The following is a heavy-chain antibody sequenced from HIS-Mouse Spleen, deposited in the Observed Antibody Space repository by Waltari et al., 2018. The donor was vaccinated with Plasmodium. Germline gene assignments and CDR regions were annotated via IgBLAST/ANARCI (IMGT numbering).Heavy chain of an antibody. D-gene: IGHD3-9*01. J-gene: IGHJ4*02. V-gene: IGHV3-30-3*02. CDR1: GFTFSSYS. CDR3: AKTIKYYDILTGYPFDY. Sequence: QVQLVESGGGVVQPGRSLRLSCAASGFTFSSYSLHWVRQAPGQGLEWVAVISYDGSNKYYADSVKGRFTISRDNSKNTLYLQMNSLRAEDTAVYYCAKTIKYYDILTGYPFDYWGQGTLVTVSS. CDR2: ISYDGSNK.